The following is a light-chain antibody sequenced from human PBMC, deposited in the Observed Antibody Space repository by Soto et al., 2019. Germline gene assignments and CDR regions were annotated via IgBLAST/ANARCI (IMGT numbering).Light chain of an antibody. V-gene: IGLV2-14*01. CDR1: SSDVGGYNS. CDR2: DVT. Sequence: QSVLTQPASVSGSPGQSITISCTGTSSDVGGYNSVSWYRQDPGKAPKLMIYDVTNRPSGVSNRFSGSKSGNTASLTISGFQAEDEADYYCSSFTSSITYVFGTGTKVTVL. J-gene: IGLJ1*01. CDR3: SSFTSSITYV.